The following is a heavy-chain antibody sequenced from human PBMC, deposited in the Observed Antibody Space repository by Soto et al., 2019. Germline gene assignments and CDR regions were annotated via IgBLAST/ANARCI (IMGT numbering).Heavy chain of an antibody. CDR3: AKGFCSSTRCLTYSYMDV. V-gene: IGHV3-9*01. J-gene: IGHJ6*03. CDR1: GFSFDEYA. D-gene: IGHD2-2*01. Sequence: EVQLVESGGGLVQPGRSLRLSCAASGFSFDEYAMHWVRQAPGKGLEWVSGISWNSGTMGYEDSVKGRFTISRDNAKNSLYLQMNSLRAEDTALYYCAKGFCSSTRCLTYSYMDVWGKGTTVTVSS. CDR2: ISWNSGTM.